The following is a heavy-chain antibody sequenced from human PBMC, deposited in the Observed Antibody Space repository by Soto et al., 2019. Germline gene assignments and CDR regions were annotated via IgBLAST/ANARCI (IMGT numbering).Heavy chain of an antibody. Sequence: EVQLLESGGGLVQPGGSLRLSCAASGFTFSSYAMSWVRQAPGKGLEWVSAISGSGGSTYYADSVKGRFTISRDNPKNTVYLQRNSLRAADTAVYFGAKDRLPGGAGGWYYFDYWGQGTLVTVSS. J-gene: IGHJ4*02. CDR1: GFTFSSYA. D-gene: IGHD3-16*01. V-gene: IGHV3-23*01. CDR2: ISGSGGST. CDR3: AKDRLPGGAGGWYYFDY.